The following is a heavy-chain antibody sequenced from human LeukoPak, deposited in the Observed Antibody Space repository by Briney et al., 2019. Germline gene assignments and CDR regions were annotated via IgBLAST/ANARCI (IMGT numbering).Heavy chain of an antibody. Sequence: GGSLRLSCAASGFTFSSYSMNWVRQAPGKGLEWVSSISGSSSYIYYADSVKGRSTISRDNAKNSLYLQMNSLRAEDTAVYYCARHTNFSAFDIWGQGTMVTVSS. D-gene: IGHD4-11*01. V-gene: IGHV3-21*01. CDR3: ARHTNFSAFDI. CDR2: ISGSSSYI. CDR1: GFTFSSYS. J-gene: IGHJ3*02.